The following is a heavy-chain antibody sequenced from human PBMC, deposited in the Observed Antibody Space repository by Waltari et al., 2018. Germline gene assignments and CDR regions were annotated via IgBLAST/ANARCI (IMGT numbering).Heavy chain of an antibody. D-gene: IGHD6-19*01. Sequence: EVQLVESGGGLIQPGGSLRLSCAASGLTVSITYMSWGRQAPGKGPEWVSILYSGGDTYYVDSVKGRFIISRDNSKNTLYLQMNSLRAEDTAVYYCARWLQRYYDYWGQGTLVTVSS. CDR1: GLTVSITY. V-gene: IGHV3-53*01. CDR3: ARWLQRYYDY. J-gene: IGHJ4*02. CDR2: LYSGGDT.